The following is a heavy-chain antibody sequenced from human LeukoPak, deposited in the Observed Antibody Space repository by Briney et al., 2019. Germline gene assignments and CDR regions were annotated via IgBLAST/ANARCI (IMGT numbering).Heavy chain of an antibody. V-gene: IGHV1-3*01. CDR3: AREGRYCTNGVCRYYGMDV. CDR2: INAGNGNT. D-gene: IGHD2-8*01. CDR1: GYTFTSYA. J-gene: IGHJ6*02. Sequence: GASVKVSCTASGYTFTSYAMHWVRQAPGQRLEWMGWINAGNGNTKYSQKFQGRVTITRDTSASTAYMELSSLRSEDTAVYYCAREGRYCTNGVCRYYGMDVWGQGTTVTVPS.